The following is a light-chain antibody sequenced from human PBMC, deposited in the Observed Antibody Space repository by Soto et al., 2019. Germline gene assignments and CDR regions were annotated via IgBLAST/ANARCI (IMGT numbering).Light chain of an antibody. J-gene: IGKJ2*01. V-gene: IGKV2-30*01. Sequence: DAVLTQSPLSLPVTLGQPATISCRSSQGLASREGNTYLNWFQQRPGQSPRRLIYKVSNRDSGVXDXFSGSGSGTDFTLKISRVEAEDVGVYYCMQGTHWPYTFGQGTKLEIK. CDR1: QGLASREGNTY. CDR3: MQGTHWPYT. CDR2: KVS.